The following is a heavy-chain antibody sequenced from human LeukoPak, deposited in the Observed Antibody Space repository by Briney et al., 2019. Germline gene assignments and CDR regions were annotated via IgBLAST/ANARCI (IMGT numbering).Heavy chain of an antibody. CDR2: ISNSGST. D-gene: IGHD2-15*01. V-gene: IGHV4-59*01. Sequence: PSETLSLTCTVSGGSISSYFWSWIRQPPGKGLEWVACISNSGSTNYNPSLKSRVTISVDTSKNQFSLKLTSVTSADTAVYYCARGRYCSGGSCLDYWGQGTLVTVSS. CDR1: GGSISSYF. CDR3: ARGRYCSGGSCLDY. J-gene: IGHJ4*02.